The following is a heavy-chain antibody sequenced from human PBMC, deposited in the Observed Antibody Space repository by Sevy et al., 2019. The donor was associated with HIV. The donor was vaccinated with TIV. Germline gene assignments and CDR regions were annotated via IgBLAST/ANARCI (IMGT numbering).Heavy chain of an antibody. J-gene: IGHJ4*02. D-gene: IGHD3-22*01. CDR3: TRDPPDYYDSSGYYYVDY. Sequence: GGSLRLSCTASGFTFGDYAMSWFRQAPGKGLEWVGFIRSKAYGGTTEYAASVKGRFTISRDDSKSIAYLQMNSLKTEDTAVYYCTRDPPDYYDSSGYYYVDYWGQGTLVTVSS. V-gene: IGHV3-49*03. CDR2: IRSKAYGGTT. CDR1: GFTFGDYA.